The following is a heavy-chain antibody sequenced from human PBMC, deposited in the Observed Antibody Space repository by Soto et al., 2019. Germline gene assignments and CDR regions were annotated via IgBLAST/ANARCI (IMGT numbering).Heavy chain of an antibody. CDR3: ARIRPDCSSTSCYGPTIDD. J-gene: IGHJ4*02. D-gene: IGHD2-2*01. Sequence: PSETLSLTCTVSGGSISSGGYYWSWIRQHPGKGLEWIGYIYYSGSTYYNPSLKSRVTISVDTSKNQFSLKLSSVTAADTAVYYCARIRPDCSSTSCYGPTIDDWGQGTLVTVSS. CDR1: GGSISSGGYY. CDR2: IYYSGST. V-gene: IGHV4-31*03.